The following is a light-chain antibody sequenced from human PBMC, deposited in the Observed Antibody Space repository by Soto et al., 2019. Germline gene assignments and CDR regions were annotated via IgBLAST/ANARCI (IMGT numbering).Light chain of an antibody. CDR2: DAS. V-gene: IGKV1-33*01. Sequence: DIQMTQSPSSLSASEGDRVTITCQSSHDVSRNLNWFQQKTGEAPQLLIYDASNLERGVPSRFSRSGSGTDFTLTISRLQPEDVATYYCQQYNSMSSFGGGTEVEIK. J-gene: IGKJ4*01. CDR3: QQYNSMSS. CDR1: HDVSRN.